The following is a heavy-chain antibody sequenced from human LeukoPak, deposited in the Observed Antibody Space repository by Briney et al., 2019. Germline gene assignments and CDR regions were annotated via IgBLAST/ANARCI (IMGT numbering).Heavy chain of an antibody. Sequence: GGSLRLSCAASGFTFSSYAMSWVRQAPGKGLEWVSAISGSGGSTYYADSVKGRFTISRDNSKNTLYLQMNSLRAEDTAVYYCATKSTRVVPAAIDYYYYMDVWGKGTTVTVSS. V-gene: IGHV3-23*01. J-gene: IGHJ6*03. D-gene: IGHD2-2*01. CDR1: GFTFSSYA. CDR2: ISGSGGST. CDR3: ATKSTRVVPAAIDYYYYMDV.